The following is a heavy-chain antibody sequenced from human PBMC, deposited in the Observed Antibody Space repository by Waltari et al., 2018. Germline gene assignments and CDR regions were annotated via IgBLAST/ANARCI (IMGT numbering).Heavy chain of an antibody. CDR1: GYTFTDFF. CDR2: SNPNSGET. Sequence: QVQLVQSGAEVKKSGASVKVSCKASGYTFTDFFIHLVRQAPGQGLEWMGRSNPNSGETSYAQRFQGRVTMTGDTSITTAYMELTGLGSDDTAIYYCARSGGGTTTFGVAGWGQGSLVTVSS. V-gene: IGHV1-2*06. D-gene: IGHD3-3*01. CDR3: ARSGGGTTTFGVAG. J-gene: IGHJ4*02.